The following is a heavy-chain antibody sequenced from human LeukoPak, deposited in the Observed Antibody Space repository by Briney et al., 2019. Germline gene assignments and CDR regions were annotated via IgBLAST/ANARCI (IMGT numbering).Heavy chain of an antibody. CDR1: GYTFTSYY. V-gene: IGHV1-46*01. CDR3: AVVGATDNYFDY. Sequence: ASVKVSCKASGYTFTSYYMHWVRQAPGQGLEWMGIINPSGGSTSYAQKFQGRVTMTRDTSTSTVYMELSSLRSEDTAVYYCAVVGATDNYFDYWGQGTLVTVSS. D-gene: IGHD1-26*01. CDR2: INPSGGST. J-gene: IGHJ4*02.